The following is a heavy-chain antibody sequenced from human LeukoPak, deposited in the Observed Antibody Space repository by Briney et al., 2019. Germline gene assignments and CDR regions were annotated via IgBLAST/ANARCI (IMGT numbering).Heavy chain of an antibody. CDR2: ISGSGGST. CDR1: GFTFSSYA. Sequence: GGSLRLSCAASGFTFSSYAMSWVRQAPGKGLEWVSAISGSGGSTHYADSVKGRFTISRDNSKNTLYLQMNSLRAEDTAVYYCAKGYGSGNLQWWGQGTLVTVSS. CDR3: AKGYGSGNLQW. V-gene: IGHV3-23*01. J-gene: IGHJ4*02. D-gene: IGHD3-10*01.